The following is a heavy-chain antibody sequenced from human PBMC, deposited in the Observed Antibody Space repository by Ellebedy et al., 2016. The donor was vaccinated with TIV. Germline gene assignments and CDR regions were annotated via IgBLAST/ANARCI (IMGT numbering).Heavy chain of an antibody. CDR3: TTQHYDFWSGYYWYFDL. D-gene: IGHD3-3*01. V-gene: IGHV3-15*01. CDR2: IKSKTDGGTT. Sequence: GGSLRLSXAASGFTFSNAWMSWVRQAPGKGLEWVGRIKSKTDGGTTDYAAPVKGRFTISRDDSKNTLYPQMNSLKTEDTAVYYCTTQHYDFWSGYYWYFDLWGRGTLVTVSS. J-gene: IGHJ2*01. CDR1: GFTFSNAW.